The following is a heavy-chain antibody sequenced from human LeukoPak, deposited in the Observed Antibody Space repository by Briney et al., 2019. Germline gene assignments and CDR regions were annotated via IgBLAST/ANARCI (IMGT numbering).Heavy chain of an antibody. Sequence: SQTLSLTCAISGDSVSSNSATWTWIRQSPSRGHEWLGRTYFRSKWYNDYAVSVKSRITINPDTAKNQISLQLNSVTPEDTAVYYCARTNVTIVAMDYWGQGTLVTVSS. CDR3: ARTNVTIVAMDY. CDR1: GDSVSSNSAT. V-gene: IGHV6-1*01. D-gene: IGHD5-12*01. CDR2: TYFRSKWYN. J-gene: IGHJ4*02.